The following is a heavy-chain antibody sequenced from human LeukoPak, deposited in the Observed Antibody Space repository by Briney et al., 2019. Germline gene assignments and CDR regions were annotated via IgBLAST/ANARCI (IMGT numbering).Heavy chain of an antibody. CDR3: ARESETSGWYDY. D-gene: IGHD6-19*01. J-gene: IGHJ4*02. CDR1: GFIFDNYA. Sequence: GGSLRLSCAAPGFIFDNYAIHWVRQAPGKGLEWVSLISGDGGSTFYADSVRGRSTISRDNTRKSLSLQMSSLRSEDTALYYCARESETSGWYDYWGQGTLVTVSS. V-gene: IGHV3-43*02. CDR2: ISGDGGST.